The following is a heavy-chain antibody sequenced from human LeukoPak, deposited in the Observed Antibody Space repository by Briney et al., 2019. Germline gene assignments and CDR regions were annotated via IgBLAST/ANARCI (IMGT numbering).Heavy chain of an antibody. CDR2: IYYSGST. V-gene: IGHV4-39*01. Sequence: SETLSLTCTVSGGSISSSSYYWGWIRQPPGKGLEWIGSIYYSGSTYYNPSLKSRVTISVDTSKNQFSLKLSSVTAADTAVYYCARGAITMIVWDWGQGTLVTVSS. D-gene: IGHD3-22*01. J-gene: IGHJ4*02. CDR3: ARGAITMIVWD. CDR1: GGSISSSSYY.